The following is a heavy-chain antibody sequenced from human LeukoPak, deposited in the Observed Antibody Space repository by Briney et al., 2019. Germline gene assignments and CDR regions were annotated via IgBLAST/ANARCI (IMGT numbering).Heavy chain of an antibody. CDR1: GGSISSGGYY. V-gene: IGHV4-61*08. CDR2: IYNSGST. Sequence: PSETLSLTCTVSGGSISSGGYYWSWIRQPPGKGLEWIGYIYNSGSTNYNPSLKSRVTISVDTSKNQFSLKLRSVTAADTAVYYCARDGVFGTFDPWGQGTLVTVSS. CDR3: ARDGVFGTFDP. D-gene: IGHD3-10*01. J-gene: IGHJ5*02.